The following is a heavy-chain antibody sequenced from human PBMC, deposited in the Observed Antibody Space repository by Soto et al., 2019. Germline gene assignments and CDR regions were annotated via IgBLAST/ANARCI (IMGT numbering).Heavy chain of an antibody. CDR2: IYTSGST. Sequence: QVQLQESGPGLVKPSETLSLTCTVSGGSISSYYWSWIRQPAGKGLEWIGRIYTSGSTNYNPSLKSRVTMSVDTSKHQFPLKLSSVTAADTAVYYCARRRGIGSSWSSDAFDIWGQGTMVTVSS. CDR3: ARRRGIGSSWSSDAFDI. CDR1: GGSISSYY. J-gene: IGHJ3*02. D-gene: IGHD6-13*01. V-gene: IGHV4-4*07.